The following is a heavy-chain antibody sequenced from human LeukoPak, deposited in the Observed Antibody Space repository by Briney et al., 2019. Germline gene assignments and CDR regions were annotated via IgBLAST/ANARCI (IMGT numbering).Heavy chain of an antibody. J-gene: IGHJ4*02. V-gene: IGHV4-34*01. Sequence: SETLSLTCAVYGGSFSGYYWSWIRQPPGKGLEWIGEINHSGSTNYNPSLKSRVTISVDTSKNQFSLKLSSVTAADTAVYYCARSRYLDWLSPLPDYWGQGTLVTVSS. CDR2: INHSGST. D-gene: IGHD3-9*01. CDR1: GGSFSGYY. CDR3: ARSRYLDWLSPLPDY.